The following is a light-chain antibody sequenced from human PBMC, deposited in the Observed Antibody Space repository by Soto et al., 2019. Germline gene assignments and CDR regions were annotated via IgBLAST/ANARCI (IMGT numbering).Light chain of an antibody. CDR2: DVS. CDR3: HQYNVWPAT. CDR1: QSVNNN. V-gene: IGKV3-15*01. J-gene: IGKJ5*01. Sequence: EKVMTQSPATLSVSPGERATLSCRASQSVNNNLAWYQQIPGRAPGLLIYDVSTRATGIPARFSGSGSETEFTLTISSLQSEDFGIYFCHQYNVWPATFGQGTRLEIK.